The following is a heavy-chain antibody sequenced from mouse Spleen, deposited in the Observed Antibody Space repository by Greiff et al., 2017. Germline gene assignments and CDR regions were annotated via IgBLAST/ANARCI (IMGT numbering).Heavy chain of an antibody. J-gene: IGHJ1*01. CDR2: IRLKSDNYAT. CDR1: GFTFSNYW. D-gene: IGHD1-1*01. V-gene: IGHV6-3*01. CDR3: TPLYYDGSYRYFDV. Sequence: EVKLEESGGGLVQPGGSMKLSCVASGFTFSNYWMNWVRQSPEKGLEWVAQIRLKSDNYATHYAESVKGRFTISRDDSKSSVYLQMNNLRAEDTGIYYCTPLYYDGSYRYFDVWGAGTTVTVSS.